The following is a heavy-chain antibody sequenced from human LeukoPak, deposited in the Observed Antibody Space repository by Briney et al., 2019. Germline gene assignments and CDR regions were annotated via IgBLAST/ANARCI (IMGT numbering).Heavy chain of an antibody. D-gene: IGHD5-12*01. J-gene: IGHJ4*02. CDR3: GRGRPRGYSGYVIDY. CDR1: GFIFSSYA. V-gene: IGHV3-23*01. CDR2: ISGSGGNT. Sequence: GSLRLSCAASGFIFSSYAMSWVRQAPGKGLEWVSAISGSGGNTFYADSVKGRFTISRDNAKNTLYLQMNSLGAEDTAAFYCGRGRPRGYSGYVIDYWGQGTPITVSS.